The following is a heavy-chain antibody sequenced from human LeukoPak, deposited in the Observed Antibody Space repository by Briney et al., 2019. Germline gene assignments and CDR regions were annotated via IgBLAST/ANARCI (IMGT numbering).Heavy chain of an antibody. CDR2: ISSSSSYI. J-gene: IGHJ4*02. D-gene: IGHD6-13*01. Sequence: GGSLRLSCAASGFTFSSYSMNWVRQAPGKGLEWVSSISSSSSYIYYADSVKGRFTISRDNAKNSLYLQMDSLRAEDTAVYYCASPYSSRWYELCYWGQGTLVTVSS. CDR3: ASPYSSRWYELCY. CDR1: GFTFSSYS. V-gene: IGHV3-21*01.